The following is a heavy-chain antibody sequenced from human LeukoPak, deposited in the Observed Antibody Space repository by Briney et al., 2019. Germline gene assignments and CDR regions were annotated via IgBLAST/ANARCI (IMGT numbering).Heavy chain of an antibody. CDR3: ARGPHMVRGVYNWFDP. CDR1: GYTFTGYY. J-gene: IGHJ5*02. D-gene: IGHD3-10*01. V-gene: IGHV1-2*04. Sequence: GASVKVSCKASGYTFTGYYMHWVRQAPGQGLEWMGWINPNSGGTNYAQKFQGWVTMTRDTSISTAYMELSRLRSDDTAVYYCARGPHMVRGVYNWFDPWGQGTLVTVSS. CDR2: INPNSGGT.